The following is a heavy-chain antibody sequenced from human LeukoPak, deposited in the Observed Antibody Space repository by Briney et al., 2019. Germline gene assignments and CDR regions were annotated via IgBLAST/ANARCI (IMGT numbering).Heavy chain of an antibody. CDR1: GFTFSSYG. V-gene: IGHV3-30*18. J-gene: IGHJ6*02. CDR3: AKAGQYYYYGMDV. Sequence: PGGPLRLSCAASGFTFSSYGMHWVRQAPGKGLEWVAVISYDGSNKYYADSVKGRFTISRDNSKNTLYLQMNSLRAEDTAVYYCAKAGQYYYYGMDVWGQGTTVTVSS. CDR2: ISYDGSNK.